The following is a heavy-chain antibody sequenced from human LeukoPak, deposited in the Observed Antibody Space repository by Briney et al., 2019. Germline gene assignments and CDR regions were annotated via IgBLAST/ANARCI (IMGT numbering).Heavy chain of an antibody. CDR3: ARETYYYDSSGYYYLDY. D-gene: IGHD3-22*01. CDR2: IYHSGST. Sequence: SETLSLTCTVSGYSISSGYYWGWIRPPPGKGLEWIGSIYHSGSTYYNPSLKSRVTISVDTSKNQFSLKLSSVTAADTAVYYCARETYYYDSSGYYYLDYWGQGTLVTVSS. J-gene: IGHJ4*02. CDR1: GYSISSGYY. V-gene: IGHV4-38-2*02.